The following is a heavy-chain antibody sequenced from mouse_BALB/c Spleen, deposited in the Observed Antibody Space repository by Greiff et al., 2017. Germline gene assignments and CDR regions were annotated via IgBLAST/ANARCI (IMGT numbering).Heavy chain of an antibody. CDR3: AREYGNYRFAY. V-gene: IGHV2-9*02. Sequence: VKLVESGPGLVAPSQSLSITCTVSGFSLTSYGVHWVRQPPGKGLEWLGVIWAGGSTNYNSALMSRLSISKDNSKSQVFLKMNSLQTDDTAMYYCAREYGNYRFAYWGQGTLVTVSA. D-gene: IGHD2-10*02. CDR2: IWAGGST. J-gene: IGHJ3*01. CDR1: GFSLTSYG.